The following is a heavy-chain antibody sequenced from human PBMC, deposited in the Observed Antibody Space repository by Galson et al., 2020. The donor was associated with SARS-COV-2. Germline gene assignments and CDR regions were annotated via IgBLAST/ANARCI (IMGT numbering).Heavy chain of an antibody. D-gene: IGHD2-21*01. Sequence: SVKVSCKVSGYTLSELSMHWVRQAPGKGLEWMGGFEPEDGETIYAQKFQGRLTMTEDTSTDTGYMELSSLRSEDTAVYYCATDLFAVTKLLDAFDVWGQGTMVTISS. CDR1: GYTLSELS. CDR2: FEPEDGET. J-gene: IGHJ3*01. V-gene: IGHV1-24*01. CDR3: ATDLFAVTKLLDAFDV.